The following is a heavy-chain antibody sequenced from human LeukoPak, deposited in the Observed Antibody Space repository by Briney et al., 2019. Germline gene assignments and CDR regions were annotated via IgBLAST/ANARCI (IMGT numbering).Heavy chain of an antibody. D-gene: IGHD4-17*01. V-gene: IGHV4-31*03. Sequence: SETLSLTCTVSGGSISSGGYYWSWIRQHPGKGLEWIGYIYYSGSTFYNPSLKSRVTISADTSKSQFSLKLSSVTAADTAVYYCARVNTVTFDYWGQGTLVTVSS. CDR3: ARVNTVTFDY. J-gene: IGHJ4*02. CDR1: GGSISSGGYY. CDR2: IYYSGST.